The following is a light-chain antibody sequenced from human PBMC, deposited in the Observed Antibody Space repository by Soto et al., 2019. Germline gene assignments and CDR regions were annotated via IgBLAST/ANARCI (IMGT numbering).Light chain of an antibody. V-gene: IGKV3-11*01. Sequence: EIVLTQSPATLSLSPGERATLSCRASQSISTYLAWYHQKPGQAPRLLINDASNRATGVPARFSGSGSGTDFTLTISSLEPEDFAVYYWRQRFRWPGMFTFGQATKRASK. CDR1: QSISTY. CDR2: DAS. CDR3: RQRFRWPGMFT. J-gene: IGKJ2*01.